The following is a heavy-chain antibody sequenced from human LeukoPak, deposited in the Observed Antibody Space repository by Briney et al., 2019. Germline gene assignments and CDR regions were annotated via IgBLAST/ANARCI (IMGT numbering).Heavy chain of an antibody. CDR3: ARGHRPSYDSSGYPDY. Sequence: GGSLRLSCAASGFTFSSYSMNWVRQAPGKGLEWVSSISSSSGYIYYADSVKGRFTISRDNAKNSLYLQMNSLRAEDTAVYYCARGHRPSYDSSGYPDYWGQGTLVTVSS. V-gene: IGHV3-21*01. CDR1: GFTFSSYS. J-gene: IGHJ4*02. D-gene: IGHD3-22*01. CDR2: ISSSSGYI.